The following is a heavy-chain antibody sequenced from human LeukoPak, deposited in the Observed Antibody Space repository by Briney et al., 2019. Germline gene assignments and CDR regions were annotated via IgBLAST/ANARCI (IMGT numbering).Heavy chain of an antibody. CDR2: ISSSSSYI. CDR3: ARDRGRMLADY. Sequence: GGSLRLSCAASGFTFSSYNMNWVRQAPGKGLEWVSSISSSSSYIYYADSVKGRFTISRDNAKNSLYLQMNSLRAEDTAVYYCARDRGRMLADYWGQGTLVTVSS. V-gene: IGHV3-21*01. D-gene: IGHD3-16*01. J-gene: IGHJ4*02. CDR1: GFTFSSYN.